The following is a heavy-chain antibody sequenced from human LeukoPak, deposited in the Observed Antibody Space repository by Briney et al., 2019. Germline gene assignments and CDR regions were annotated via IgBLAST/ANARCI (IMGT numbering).Heavy chain of an antibody. CDR1: GGTFSSYA. V-gene: IGHV1-69*01. CDR2: IIPIFGTA. CDR3: AREGGVVPAAIVPAFDI. Sequence: SVKVSCKASGGTFSSYAISWVRQAPGQGLEWMGGIIPIFGTADYAQKFQGRVTITADESTSTAYMELSSLRSEDTAVYYCAREGGVVPAAIVPAFDIWGQGTMVTVSS. D-gene: IGHD2-2*02. J-gene: IGHJ3*02.